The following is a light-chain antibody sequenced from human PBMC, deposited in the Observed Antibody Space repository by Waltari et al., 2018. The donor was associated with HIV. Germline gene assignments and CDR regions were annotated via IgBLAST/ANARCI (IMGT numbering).Light chain of an antibody. CDR2: GCF. CDR3: QQYNSYPPWT. J-gene: IGKJ1*01. CDR1: QDIGNS. Sequence: DIQMTQSPSSLSASVGDRVTITCRATQDIGNSVSWYQQIPGKAPTLLLYGCFVRHKGVASRITGSGSGTEYTLTISSLQPEDFATYYCQQYNSYPPWTFGQGTKVEIK. V-gene: IGKV1-NL1*01.